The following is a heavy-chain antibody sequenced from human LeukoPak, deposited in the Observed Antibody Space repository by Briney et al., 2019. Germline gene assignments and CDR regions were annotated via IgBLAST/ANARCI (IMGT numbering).Heavy chain of an antibody. CDR2: ISSGSSYI. D-gene: IGHD3-10*01. CDR3: ARSSALSGSS. Sequence: PGGSLTLSCVASGFTFSSYPMNWVRQAPGKGLEWVSYISSGSSYINYAESVKGRFTISRDNANNSLYLQMNSLRVEDTAVYYCARSSALSGSSWGQGSLGTVSS. CDR1: GFTFSSYP. V-gene: IGHV3-21*01. J-gene: IGHJ5*02.